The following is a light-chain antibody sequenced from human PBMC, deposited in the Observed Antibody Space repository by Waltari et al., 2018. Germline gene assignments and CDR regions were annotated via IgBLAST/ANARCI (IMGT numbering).Light chain of an antibody. CDR2: GNS. CDR1: SSNIGAGYD. V-gene: IGLV1-40*01. J-gene: IGLJ2*01. Sequence: QSVLTQPPSVSGAPGPRVTISCTGSSSNIGAGYDVNRYQQLPGKAPKLLIHGNSNRPSGVPDRISGSKSGTSASLAITGLQAEDEADYYCQSYDSSLGGSVFGGGTKLTVL. CDR3: QSYDSSLGGSV.